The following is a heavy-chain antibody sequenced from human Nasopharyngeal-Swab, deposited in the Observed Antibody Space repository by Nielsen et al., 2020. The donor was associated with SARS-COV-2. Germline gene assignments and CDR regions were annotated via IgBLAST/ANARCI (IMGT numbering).Heavy chain of an antibody. CDR1: GFTFSNYL. J-gene: IGHJ5*02. V-gene: IGHV3-21*01. CDR2: ISTSSTYI. Sequence: GGSLRLSCAASGFTFSNYLMNWVRQAPGKGLEWVSSISTSSTYIYYADSVKGRFTISRDNAKNSLYLQMNSLRAEDTAVYYCARVIWLNYYDSSGVNWFDPWGQGTLVTVSS. CDR3: ARVIWLNYYDSSGVNWFDP. D-gene: IGHD3-22*01.